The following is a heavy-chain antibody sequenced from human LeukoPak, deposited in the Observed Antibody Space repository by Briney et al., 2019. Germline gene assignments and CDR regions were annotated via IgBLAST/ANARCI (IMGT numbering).Heavy chain of an antibody. D-gene: IGHD3/OR15-3a*01. Sequence: SVKVSCKASGGTFSSYAISWVRQAPGQGLEWMGGIIPIFGTANYAQKFQGRVTITTDESTSTAYMELSSLRSEDTAVYYCARLDFGLGIAQGHFDYWGQGTLVTVSS. CDR1: GGTFSSYA. V-gene: IGHV1-69*05. J-gene: IGHJ4*02. CDR2: IIPIFGTA. CDR3: ARLDFGLGIAQGHFDY.